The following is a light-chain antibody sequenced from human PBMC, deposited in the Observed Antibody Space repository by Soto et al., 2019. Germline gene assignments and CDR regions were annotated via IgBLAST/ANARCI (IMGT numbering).Light chain of an antibody. CDR3: LQDHDDSWT. CDR1: QNINNW. J-gene: IGKJ1*01. CDR2: DAS. V-gene: IGKV1-5*01. Sequence: DIQTTQSPSTLSASIGDRVTITCRASQNINNWIAWYQQKPGKAPKFLIYDASTLESGVPSRFRGSRSGTEFTLTVSSLQPEDFATYYCLQDHDDSWTFGQGTKVDIK.